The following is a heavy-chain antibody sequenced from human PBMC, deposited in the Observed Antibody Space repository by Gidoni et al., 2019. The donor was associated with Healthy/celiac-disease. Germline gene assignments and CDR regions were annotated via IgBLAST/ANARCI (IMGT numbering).Heavy chain of an antibody. J-gene: IGHJ4*02. Sequence: QVQLQQWGAGLLKPSETLSLTCAVYGGSFSGYSWSWIRQPPGKGLEVIGEINHSGSTNYNPSLKSRVTISVDTSKNQFSLKLSSVTAADTAVYYCARGRSSLDYVWGSYRYTYFDCWGQGTLVTVSS. CDR2: INHSGST. CDR3: ARGRSSLDYVWGSYRYTYFDC. D-gene: IGHD3-16*02. V-gene: IGHV4-34*01. CDR1: GGSFSGYS.